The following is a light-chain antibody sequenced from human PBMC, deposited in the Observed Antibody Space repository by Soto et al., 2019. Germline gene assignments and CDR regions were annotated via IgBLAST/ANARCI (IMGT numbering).Light chain of an antibody. CDR2: RNN. Sequence: QSVLTQPPSTSGTPGQRVTISCSGSFSNIGSYSVYWYQQLPRTAPKLLIYRNNQRPSGVPDRFSGSKSGTSASLAISGLRSEDEADYYCAAWDDSLSVVFGGGTKLTVL. CDR3: AAWDDSLSVV. V-gene: IGLV1-47*01. J-gene: IGLJ2*01. CDR1: FSNIGSYS.